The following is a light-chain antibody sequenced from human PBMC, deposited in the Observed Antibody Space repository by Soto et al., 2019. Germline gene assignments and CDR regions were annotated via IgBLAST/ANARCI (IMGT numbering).Light chain of an antibody. J-gene: IGKJ5*01. CDR2: DAS. V-gene: IGKV3-15*01. CDR3: QQYGNSPPET. Sequence: EIVMTQSPATLSVSPGERVTLSCRASQSVSSYLAWYQQEPGQAPRLLIYDASTRATGIPVRFSGSGSGTDFTLTISRLEPEDFAVYYCQQYGNSPPETFGQGTRLEIK. CDR1: QSVSSY.